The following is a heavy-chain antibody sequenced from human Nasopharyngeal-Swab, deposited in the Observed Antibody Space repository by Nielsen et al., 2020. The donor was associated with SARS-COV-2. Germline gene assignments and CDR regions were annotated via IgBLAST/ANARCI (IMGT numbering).Heavy chain of an antibody. CDR1: GGSISSSNW. CDR3: ARERRIAAAATRYFDL. Sequence: GSLRLSCAVSGGSISSSNWWSWVRQPPGKGLEWIGEIYHSGSTNYSPSLKSRVTISVDKSKNQFSLKLSSVTAADTAVYYCARERRIAAAATRYFDLWGRGTLVTVSS. J-gene: IGHJ2*01. D-gene: IGHD6-13*01. CDR2: IYHSGST. V-gene: IGHV4-4*02.